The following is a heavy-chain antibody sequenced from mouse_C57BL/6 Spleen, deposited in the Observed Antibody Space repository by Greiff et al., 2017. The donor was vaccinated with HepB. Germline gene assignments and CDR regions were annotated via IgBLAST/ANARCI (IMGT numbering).Heavy chain of an antibody. CDR1: GYTFTSYW. J-gene: IGHJ2*01. CDR2: INPSSGYT. V-gene: IGHV1-7*01. D-gene: IGHD1-1*01. CDR3: ATFITTVNY. Sequence: QVQLQQSGAELAKPGASVKLSCKASGYTFTSYWMHWVKQRPGQGLEWIGYINPSSGYTKYNQKFKDEATLTADKSSSTAYMQLSSLTYEDSAVYYCATFITTVNYWGQGTTLTVSS.